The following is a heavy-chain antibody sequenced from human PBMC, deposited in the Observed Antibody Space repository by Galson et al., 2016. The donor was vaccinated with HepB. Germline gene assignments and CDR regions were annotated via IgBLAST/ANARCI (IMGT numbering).Heavy chain of an antibody. Sequence: SVKVSCKASGCTFTGYYIHWVRQAPGQGPEWMGWINPSSGDTNYPQRFRGRVTMTRDTSSSTTYMELSRLRSDDTAVYYCARDFLRGGWNLFDYWGQGALVTVSS. D-gene: IGHD1-7*01. CDR3: ARDFLRGGWNLFDY. V-gene: IGHV1-2*02. CDR1: GCTFTGYY. CDR2: INPSSGDT. J-gene: IGHJ4*02.